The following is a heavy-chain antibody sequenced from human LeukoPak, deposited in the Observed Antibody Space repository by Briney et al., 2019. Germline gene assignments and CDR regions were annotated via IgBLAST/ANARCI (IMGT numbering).Heavy chain of an antibody. CDR1: GVTFSSYV. V-gene: IGHV3-74*01. CDR3: ARPRYSSAWNDY. J-gene: IGHJ4*02. Sequence: GGSLRLSCEASGVTFSSYVMSWVRQAPGKGLVWVSRINSDGSSTSYADSVKGRFTISRDNAKNTLYLQMNSLRAEDTAVYYCARPRYSSAWNDYWGQGTLVTVSS. CDR2: INSDGSST. D-gene: IGHD6-19*01.